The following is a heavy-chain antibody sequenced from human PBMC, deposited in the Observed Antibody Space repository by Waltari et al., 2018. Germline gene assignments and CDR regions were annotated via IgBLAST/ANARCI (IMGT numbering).Heavy chain of an antibody. D-gene: IGHD2-15*01. CDR3: ARRAGYCSGGSCYSLGMRHGYYFDY. J-gene: IGHJ4*02. V-gene: IGHV4-34*01. CDR1: GGSFSGYY. Sequence: QVQLQQWGAGLLKPSETLSLTCAVYGGSFSGYYWSWIRQPPGQGLEWIGEINHSGSTNYNPSLKSRVTISVDTSKNQFSLKLSSVTAADTAVYYCARRAGYCSGGSCYSLGMRHGYYFDYWGQGTLVTVSS. CDR2: INHSGST.